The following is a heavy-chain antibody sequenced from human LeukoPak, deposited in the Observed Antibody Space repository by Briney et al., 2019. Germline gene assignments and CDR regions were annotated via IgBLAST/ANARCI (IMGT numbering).Heavy chain of an antibody. D-gene: IGHD4-17*01. Sequence: GGSLRLSCAASGFTFSDYYMSWILQAPGKGLEWVSYISSSGSTIYYADSAKGRFTISRDNAKNSLYLQMNSLGAEDTAVYYCASDLDYGDSENYWGQGTLVTVSS. CDR3: ASDLDYGDSENY. J-gene: IGHJ4*02. CDR1: GFTFSDYY. CDR2: ISSSGSTI. V-gene: IGHV3-11*04.